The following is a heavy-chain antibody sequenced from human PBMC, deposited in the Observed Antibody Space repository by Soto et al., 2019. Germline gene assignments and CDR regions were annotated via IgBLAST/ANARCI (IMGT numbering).Heavy chain of an antibody. Sequence: QVQSQESGPGLLKPLETLSLTCTVSGVSLNSGHYYWVWIRQSPGKGLAWIASIYYDESTYYNPSLKSRVTISTDKPKNQFSLTLKSVTAADTAVYYCGKVLIGATRHTDVDSWGQGALVTVSS. J-gene: IGHJ4*02. CDR2: IYYDEST. V-gene: IGHV4-39*01. D-gene: IGHD2-15*01. CDR3: GKVLIGATRHTDVDS. CDR1: GVSLNSGHYY.